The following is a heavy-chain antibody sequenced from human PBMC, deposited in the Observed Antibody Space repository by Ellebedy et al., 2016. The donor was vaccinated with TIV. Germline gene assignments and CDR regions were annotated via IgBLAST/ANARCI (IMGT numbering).Heavy chain of an antibody. Sequence: ASVKVSCKASGYTFTSYYMHWVRQAPGQGLEWMGWINPNSGGTNYAQKFQGRVTMTRDTSISTAYMELGRLRSDDTAVYYCARGVTASYYYYYGMDVWGQGTTVTVSS. J-gene: IGHJ6*02. D-gene: IGHD2-21*02. CDR2: INPNSGGT. V-gene: IGHV1-2*02. CDR1: GYTFTSYY. CDR3: ARGVTASYYYYYGMDV.